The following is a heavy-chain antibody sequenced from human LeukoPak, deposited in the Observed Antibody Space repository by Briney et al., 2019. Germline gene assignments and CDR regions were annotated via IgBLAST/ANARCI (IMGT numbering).Heavy chain of an antibody. Sequence: GGSLRLSCAASGFIFSSYGMHWVRQAPGKGLEWVAFIRYDGSKKYYADSVKGRFSISRDNSKNTLYLLLNSLRVEDTALYYCAKAFGTNGYFQLPIDFWGQGTLVTVSS. CDR1: GFIFSSYG. J-gene: IGHJ4*02. D-gene: IGHD2-8*01. CDR3: AKAFGTNGYFQLPIDF. CDR2: IRYDGSKK. V-gene: IGHV3-30*02.